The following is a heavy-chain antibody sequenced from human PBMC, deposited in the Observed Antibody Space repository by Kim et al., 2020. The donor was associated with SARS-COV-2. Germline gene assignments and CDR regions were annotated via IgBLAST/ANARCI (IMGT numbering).Heavy chain of an antibody. CDR1: GFSLSTSGTC. V-gene: IGHV2-70*11. Sequence: SGPTLVKPTQTLTLTCTFSGFSLSTSGTCVSWIRQPPGKALDRLTRYDWDDDKYFSTSLKTRITISKDTSKNQVVLTMTNMDHVDTAKYYCTRMISRFYGSGEGMDVWGQGTTVTVSS. CDR3: TRMISRFYGSGEGMDV. J-gene: IGHJ6*02. D-gene: IGHD3-10*01. CDR2: YDWDDDK.